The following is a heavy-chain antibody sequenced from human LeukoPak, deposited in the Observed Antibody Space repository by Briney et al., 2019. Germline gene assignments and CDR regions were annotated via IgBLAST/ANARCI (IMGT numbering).Heavy chain of an antibody. V-gene: IGHV1-69*13. J-gene: IGHJ4*02. D-gene: IGHD3-10*01. CDR1: GGTFSSYA. CDR2: IIPIFGTA. CDR3: ARGKLGGFDY. Sequence: GASVKVSCKASGGTFSSYAISWVRQAPGQGLEWMGGIIPIFGTANYAQKFQGRVTITADESTSTAYMELSSLRSADTAVYYCARGKLGGFDYWGQGTLVAVSS.